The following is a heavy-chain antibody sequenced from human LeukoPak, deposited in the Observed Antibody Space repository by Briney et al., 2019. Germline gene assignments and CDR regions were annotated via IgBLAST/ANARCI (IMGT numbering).Heavy chain of an antibody. V-gene: IGHV3-21*04. CDR1: GFTFSTYS. Sequence: GGSLRLSCAASGFTFSTYSMNWVRQAPGKGLEWVSSISSSRRYKYYADSVKGRFTISRDNSKNTLYLQMNSLRAEDTAVYYCAKTFGISSGCDRWGQGTLVTVSS. CDR2: ISSSRRYK. D-gene: IGHD6-19*01. J-gene: IGHJ4*02. CDR3: AKTFGISSGCDR.